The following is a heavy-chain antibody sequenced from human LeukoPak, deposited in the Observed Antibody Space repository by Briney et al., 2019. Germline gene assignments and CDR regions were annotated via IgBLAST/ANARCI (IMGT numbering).Heavy chain of an antibody. CDR1: GFTFSSIA. D-gene: IGHD5-18*01. CDR2: IKSKTDGGTT. V-gene: IGHV3-15*01. J-gene: IGHJ6*02. CDR3: TTVSWIQLWYYYYYGMDV. Sequence: GGSLRLSCAASGFTFSSIAMSWVRQAPGKGLEWVGRIKSKTDGGTTDYAAPVKGRFTISRDDSKNTLYLQMNSLKTEDTAVYYCTTVSWIQLWYYYYYGMDVWGQGTTVTVSS.